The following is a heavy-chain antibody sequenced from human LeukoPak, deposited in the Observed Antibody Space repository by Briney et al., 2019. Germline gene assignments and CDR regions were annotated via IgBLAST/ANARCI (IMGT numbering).Heavy chain of an antibody. D-gene: IGHD2-15*01. V-gene: IGHV5-51*01. CDR3: ARRGYCSGGSCYRTFDY. Sequence: GESLKISCKGSGYSFTSYWIGWVRQMPGKGLEWMGIIYPGDSDTRYSPSFQGQVTISADKSISTAYLQWSSLKASDTAMYHCARRGYCSGGSCYRTFDYWGQGTLVTVSS. J-gene: IGHJ4*02. CDR1: GYSFTSYW. CDR2: IYPGDSDT.